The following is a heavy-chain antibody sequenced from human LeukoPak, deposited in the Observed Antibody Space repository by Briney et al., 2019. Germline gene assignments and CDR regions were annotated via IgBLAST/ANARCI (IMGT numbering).Heavy chain of an antibody. V-gene: IGHV3-9*01. J-gene: IGHJ5*02. Sequence: GGSLRLSCAASGFTFDDYAMHWVRQAPGKGLEWVSGISWNSGSIGYADSVKGRFTISRDNAKNSLYLQMNSLRAEDTALYYCAKDSGIAAAGDNWFDPWGQGTLVTVSS. CDR1: GFTFDDYA. CDR2: ISWNSGSI. D-gene: IGHD6-13*01. CDR3: AKDSGIAAAGDNWFDP.